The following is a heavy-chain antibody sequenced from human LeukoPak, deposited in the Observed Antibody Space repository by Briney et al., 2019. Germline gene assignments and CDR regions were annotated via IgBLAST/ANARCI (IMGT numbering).Heavy chain of an antibody. CDR3: ARVLGGYYDSSGYYAVDY. Sequence: ASVKVSCKAFGYAFTNHYIHWLRQAPGQGLEWMGWINPNSGGTNYAQKFQGRVTMTRDTSISTAYMELSRLRSDDTAVYYCARVLGGYYDSSGYYAVDYWGQGTLVTVSS. V-gene: IGHV1-2*02. CDR1: GYAFTNHY. J-gene: IGHJ4*02. D-gene: IGHD3-22*01. CDR2: INPNSGGT.